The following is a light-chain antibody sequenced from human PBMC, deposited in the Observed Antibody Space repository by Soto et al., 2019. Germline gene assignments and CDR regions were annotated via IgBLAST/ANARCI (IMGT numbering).Light chain of an antibody. CDR2: DAS. CDR3: QQRSNWPGT. J-gene: IGKJ1*01. CDR1: QSVRSY. V-gene: IGKV3-11*01. Sequence: EIVLTQSPATLSLSPGERATLSCRASQSVRSYLAWYQQKPGQTPRLLFYDASNRATGIPARFSGSGSGTDFTLTISSLEPEDFAVYYCQQRSNWPGTFGQGTKVEIK.